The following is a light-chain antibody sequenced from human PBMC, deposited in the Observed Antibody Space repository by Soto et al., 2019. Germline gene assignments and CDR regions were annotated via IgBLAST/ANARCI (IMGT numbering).Light chain of an antibody. Sequence: QSVLTQPPSASGTPGQRVTISCSGGSSNIGGNTVNWYRQVPGTAPKLLIYSNNQRPSGVPDRLSGSKSGTLASLAISGLQSEDEADYYCAAWDDSLDGLYVFGTGTKLTVL. CDR1: SSNIGGNT. CDR3: AAWDDSLDGLYV. CDR2: SNN. V-gene: IGLV1-44*01. J-gene: IGLJ1*01.